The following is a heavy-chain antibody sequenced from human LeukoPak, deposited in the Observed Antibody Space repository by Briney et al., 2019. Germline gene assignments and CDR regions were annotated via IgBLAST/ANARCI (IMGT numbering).Heavy chain of an antibody. V-gene: IGHV4-39*07. CDR2: IYYSGTT. D-gene: IGHD3-16*01. CDR1: GGLISISTYY. Sequence: SETLSLTCTVSGGLISISTYYWGWLRQPPGTGLEWIGSIYYSGTTHYNPSLKSRVTIAVDTSKNQFSLKLISVTAADTAVYYCATTLLYGGAYYFDYWGQGTLVTVSS. J-gene: IGHJ4*02. CDR3: ATTLLYGGAYYFDY.